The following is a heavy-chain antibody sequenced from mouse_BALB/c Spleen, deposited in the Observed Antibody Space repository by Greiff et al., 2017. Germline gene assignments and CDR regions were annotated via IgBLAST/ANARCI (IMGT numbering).Heavy chain of an antibody. J-gene: IGHJ3*01. D-gene: IGHD2-10*01. V-gene: IGHV3-2*02. CDR2: ISYSGST. CDR1: GYSITSDYA. CDR3: AAYYGNYGFAY. Sequence: EVQLQQSGPGLVKPSQSLSLTCTVTGYSITSDYAWNWIRQFPGNKLEWMGYISYSGSTSYNPSLKSRISITRDTSKNQFFLQLNSVTTEDTATYYCAAYYGNYGFAYWGQGTLVTVSA.